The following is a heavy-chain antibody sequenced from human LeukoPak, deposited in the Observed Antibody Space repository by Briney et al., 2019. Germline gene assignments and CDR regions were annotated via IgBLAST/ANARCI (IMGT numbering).Heavy chain of an antibody. J-gene: IGHJ4*02. CDR2: IYPGDSDT. CDR3: AGSGELLYPHFDY. D-gene: IGHD3-10*01. Sequence: GESLKISCKGSGYTFDTYWIGWVRQMPGKGLEWMGIIYPGDSDTKYRPSFQGQVTFSVDKSTTTAYLHWSSLKASDTAMYYCAGSGELLYPHFDYWGQGTLVTVSS. V-gene: IGHV5-51*01. CDR1: GYTFDTYW.